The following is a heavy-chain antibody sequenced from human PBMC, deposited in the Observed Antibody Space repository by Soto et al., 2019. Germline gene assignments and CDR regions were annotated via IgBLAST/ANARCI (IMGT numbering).Heavy chain of an antibody. CDR2: ISASGDST. V-gene: IGHV3-23*01. D-gene: IGHD2-15*01. CDR3: ATLKAGYCSGGSCDPEYYGMDI. Sequence: LRLSCAASGFTFSNFAMSWVRQAPGKGLEWVSSISASGDSTYYADSVKGRFTISRDNSKNSLYLHMNSLRAEDTAIYYCATLKAGYCSGGSCDPEYYGMDIWGQGTTVTVSS. J-gene: IGHJ6*02. CDR1: GFTFSNFA.